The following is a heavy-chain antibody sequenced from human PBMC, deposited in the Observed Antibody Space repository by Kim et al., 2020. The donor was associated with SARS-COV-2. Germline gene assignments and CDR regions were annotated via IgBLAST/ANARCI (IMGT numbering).Heavy chain of an antibody. V-gene: IGHV4-34*01. CDR1: GGSFSGYY. J-gene: IGHJ2*01. Sequence: SQTLSLTCAVYGGSFSGYYWSWIRQPPGKGLEWIGEINHSGSTNYNPSLKSRVTISVDTSKKQFSLKLSSVTAADTAVYYCARPSWSRYQNHWYFDLWGR. D-gene: IGHD3-9*01. CDR3: ARPSWSRYQNHWYFDL. CDR2: INHSGST.